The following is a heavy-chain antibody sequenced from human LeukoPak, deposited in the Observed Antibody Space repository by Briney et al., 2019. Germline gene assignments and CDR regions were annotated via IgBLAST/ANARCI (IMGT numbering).Heavy chain of an antibody. CDR2: ISYDGSDK. V-gene: IGHV3-30*18. D-gene: IGHD1-7*01. Sequence: GGSLRLSCAASGFTFDNYGMHWVRQAPGKGLEWVAIISYDGSDKYYADSVKGRFTISRDNSKNTLYLQMNSLRAEDTAVYYCAKVRVVFNWNYAYYFDYWGQGTLVIVSS. J-gene: IGHJ4*02. CDR1: GFTFDNYG. CDR3: AKVRVVFNWNYAYYFDY.